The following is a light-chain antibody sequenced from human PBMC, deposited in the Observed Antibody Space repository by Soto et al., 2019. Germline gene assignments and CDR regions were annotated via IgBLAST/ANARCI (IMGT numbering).Light chain of an antibody. V-gene: IGKV3-20*01. Sequence: ENVLTQSPGTLSLSPGERAALSCRASQSVSSSFLAGYQQKPGQAPRLLIYGASSRATGIPARFTGSGSGTDFTLTISRLEPEDFEVYYWQQYGSSPRTFGQGTKVEVK. J-gene: IGKJ1*01. CDR2: GAS. CDR1: QSVSSSF. CDR3: QQYGSSPRT.